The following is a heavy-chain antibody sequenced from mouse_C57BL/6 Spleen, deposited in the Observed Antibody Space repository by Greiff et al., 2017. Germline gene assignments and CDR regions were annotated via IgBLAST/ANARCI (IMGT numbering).Heavy chain of an antibody. V-gene: IGHV5-17*01. CDR1: GFTFSDYG. Sequence: VQLKESGGGLVKPGGSLKLSCAASGFTFSDYGMHWVRQAPEKGLEWVAYISSGSSTIYYADTVKGRFTISRDNATNTLFLQMTRLRSEDTAMXYCARPHSNYDAMDYWGQGTSVTVSS. J-gene: IGHJ4*01. CDR2: ISSGSSTI. D-gene: IGHD2-5*01. CDR3: ARPHSNYDAMDY.